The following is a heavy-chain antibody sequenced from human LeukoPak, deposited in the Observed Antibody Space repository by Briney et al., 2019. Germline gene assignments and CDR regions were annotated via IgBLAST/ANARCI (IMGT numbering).Heavy chain of an antibody. J-gene: IGHJ4*02. V-gene: IGHV1-24*01. CDR1: GYTLTELS. D-gene: IGHD6-19*01. Sequence: ASVKVSCKVSGYTLTELSMHWVRQAPGKGLEWMGGFDPEDGETIYAQKFQGRVTMTEDTSTDTAYMELSSLRSEDTAVYYCATATDRQWLANSFDYWGQGTLDTVSS. CDR2: FDPEDGET. CDR3: ATATDRQWLANSFDY.